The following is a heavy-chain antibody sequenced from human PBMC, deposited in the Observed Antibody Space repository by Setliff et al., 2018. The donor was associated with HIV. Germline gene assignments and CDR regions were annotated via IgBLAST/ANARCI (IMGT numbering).Heavy chain of an antibody. CDR3: AKVSSSWYGDAFDI. Sequence: GVSLRLSCAASGFTFSDHYMDWVRQAPGKGLEWVSSISSSGIGVDAYYAESVKGRFTISRDNSKNTLYLQMNSLRGEDTAVYYCAKVSSSWYGDAFDIWGLGTMVTVSS. J-gene: IGHJ3*02. V-gene: IGHV3-23*01. CDR1: GFTFSDHY. CDR2: ISSSGIGVDA. D-gene: IGHD6-13*01.